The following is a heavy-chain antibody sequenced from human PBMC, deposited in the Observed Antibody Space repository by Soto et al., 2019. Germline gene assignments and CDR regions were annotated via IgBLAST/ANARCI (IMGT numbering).Heavy chain of an antibody. CDR1: GYTFTGYY. Sequence: GASVKVSCKASGYTFTGYYMHWVRQAPGQGLEWMGWINPNSGGTNYAQKFQGRVTMTRDTSISTAYIELSRLRSDDTAVYYCARAPYSSSSNFDYWGQGTLVTVSS. J-gene: IGHJ4*02. CDR3: ARAPYSSSSNFDY. CDR2: INPNSGGT. D-gene: IGHD6-13*01. V-gene: IGHV1-2*02.